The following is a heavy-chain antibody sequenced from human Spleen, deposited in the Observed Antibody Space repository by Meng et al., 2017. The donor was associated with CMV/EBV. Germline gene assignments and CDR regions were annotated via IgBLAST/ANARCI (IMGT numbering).Heavy chain of an antibody. Sequence: GESLKISCAASGFTLTNFWMHWVRQPPGKGLVWLSRINSDGSIINSADSVKGRFTISRDNAENTLYLQMNSLRAEDTALYYCARATYYYDSTGYKITYYFDYWGQGTLVTVSS. CDR2: INSDGSII. D-gene: IGHD3-22*01. CDR3: ARATYYYDSTGYKITYYFDY. CDR1: GFTLTNFW. V-gene: IGHV3-74*01. J-gene: IGHJ4*02.